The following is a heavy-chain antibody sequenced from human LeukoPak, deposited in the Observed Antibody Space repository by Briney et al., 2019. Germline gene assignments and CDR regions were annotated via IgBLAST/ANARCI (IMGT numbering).Heavy chain of an antibody. V-gene: IGHV4-4*09. D-gene: IGHD6-19*01. Sequence: SDTLSLTCTDSGDSISTYYWSWIRQPPGKGLEWIGCICNSGGTNYNPSLKSRVTISVDTSKNQFSLNLSSVTAADTAVYYCAKTGRPNNSGWYRWFDPWGQGTLVTVSS. CDR3: AKTGRPNNSGWYRWFDP. CDR1: GDSISTYY. J-gene: IGHJ5*02. CDR2: ICNSGGT.